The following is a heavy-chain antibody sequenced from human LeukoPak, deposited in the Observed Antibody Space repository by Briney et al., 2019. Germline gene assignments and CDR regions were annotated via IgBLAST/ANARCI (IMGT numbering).Heavy chain of an antibody. Sequence: PSETLSLTCTVSGGSISSGSYYWSWIRQPAGKGLEWIGRIYTSGSTNYNPSLKSRVTISIDTSKNQFSLKLSSVTAADTAIYYCARAYSSSWYLNWFDPWGQGTLVTVSS. J-gene: IGHJ5*02. CDR3: ARAYSSSWYLNWFDP. V-gene: IGHV4-61*02. CDR2: IYTSGST. D-gene: IGHD6-13*01. CDR1: GGSISSGSYY.